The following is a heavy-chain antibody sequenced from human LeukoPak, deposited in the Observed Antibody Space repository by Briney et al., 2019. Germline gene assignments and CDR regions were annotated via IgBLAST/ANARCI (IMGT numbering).Heavy chain of an antibody. Sequence: GGSLRLSCAASGFTFSDYWMTWVRQAPGKGLEWVSAISGSGGSTYYADSVKGRFTISRDNSKNTLYLQMNSLRAEDTAVYYCAKSLRITMVRSYYYYGMDVWGQGTTVTVSS. J-gene: IGHJ6*02. CDR3: AKSLRITMVRSYYYYGMDV. CDR1: GFTFSDYW. CDR2: ISGSGGST. V-gene: IGHV3-23*01. D-gene: IGHD3-10*01.